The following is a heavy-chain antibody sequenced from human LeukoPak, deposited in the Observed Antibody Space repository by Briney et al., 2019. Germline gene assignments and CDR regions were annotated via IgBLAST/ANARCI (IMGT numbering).Heavy chain of an antibody. CDR1: GFTFDDYG. CDR3: ARRKSGYDWDGFDY. CDR2: INWNGGST. V-gene: IGHV3-20*04. J-gene: IGHJ4*02. D-gene: IGHD5-12*01. Sequence: RSGGSLRLSCAASGFTFDDYGMSWVRQAPGKGLEWVSGINWNGGSTGYADSVKGRFTISRDNAKNSLHLQMNSLRAEDTALYYCARRKSGYDWDGFDYWGQGTLVTVSS.